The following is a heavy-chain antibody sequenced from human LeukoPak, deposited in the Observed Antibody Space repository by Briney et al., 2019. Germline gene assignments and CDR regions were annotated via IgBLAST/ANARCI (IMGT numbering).Heavy chain of an antibody. D-gene: IGHD4-17*01. CDR1: GDSISSYY. V-gene: IGHV4-59*12. J-gene: IGHJ6*02. Sequence: SETLSLTCTVSGDSISSYYWSWIRQPPGKGLEWIGYMYNSGSTNYNPSLKSRVTISVDTSKNQLSLKLSSVTAADTAVYYCARGRRRDYGFSYGMDVWGQGTTVTVSS. CDR2: MYNSGST. CDR3: ARGRRRDYGFSYGMDV.